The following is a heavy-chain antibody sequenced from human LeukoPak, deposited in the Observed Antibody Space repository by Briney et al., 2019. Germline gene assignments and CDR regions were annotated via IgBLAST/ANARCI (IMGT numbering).Heavy chain of an antibody. Sequence: GGSLRLSCAASGFTFSNYGMHWVRQAPGKGLEWVSVIWSDGKNKFYVDSVRGRFTIFRDNSKKTLDLQLNSLRAEDTAMYYCVRERGPYNAFDIWGQGTMVTVSS. CDR3: VRERGPYNAFDI. D-gene: IGHD2-21*01. J-gene: IGHJ3*02. CDR1: GFTFSNYG. CDR2: IWSDGKNK. V-gene: IGHV3-33*08.